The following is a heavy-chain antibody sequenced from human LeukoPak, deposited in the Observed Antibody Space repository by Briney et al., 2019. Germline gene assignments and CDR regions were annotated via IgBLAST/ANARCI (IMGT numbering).Heavy chain of an antibody. V-gene: IGHV3-64D*06. D-gene: IGHD6-19*01. CDR1: GFTFSSYA. Sequence: PGGSLRLSCSASGFTFSSYAMHWVRQAPGKGLEYVSAISSNGGSTYYADSVKGRFTISRDNSKNTLYLQMSSLRAEDTAVYYCVKAAAGEKWLVRGPNASDIWGQGTMVTVSS. CDR2: ISSNGGST. J-gene: IGHJ3*02. CDR3: VKAAAGEKWLVRGPNASDI.